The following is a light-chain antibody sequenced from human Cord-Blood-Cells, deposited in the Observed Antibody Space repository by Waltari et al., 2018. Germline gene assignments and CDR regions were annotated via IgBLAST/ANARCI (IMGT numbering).Light chain of an antibody. V-gene: IGKV4-1*01. CDR2: WAS. Sequence: DIVMTQSPDSLDVSLGERATINCKSSQSVLYSSNNKNYLAWYQQKQGQPPKLLIYWASTRESGVPDRFSGSGSGTDFTLTISSLQAEDVAVYYCQQYYSTPLTFGGGTKVEIK. J-gene: IGKJ4*01. CDR1: QSVLYSSNNKNY. CDR3: QQYYSTPLT.